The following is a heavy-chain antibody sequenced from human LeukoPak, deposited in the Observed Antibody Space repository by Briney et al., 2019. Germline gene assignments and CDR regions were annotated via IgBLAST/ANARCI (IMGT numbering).Heavy chain of an antibody. CDR3: ARGLSGSYWTRISLDKEYFQH. CDR1: GHTFTSYY. CDR2: INPSGGST. Sequence: RASVKVSCKASGHTFTSYYMHWVRQAPGQGLEWMGIINPSGGSTSYAQKFQGRVTMTRDMSTSTVYMELSSLRSEDTAVYYCARGLSGSYWTRISLDKEYFQHWGQGTLVTVSS. J-gene: IGHJ1*01. V-gene: IGHV1-46*01. D-gene: IGHD1-26*01.